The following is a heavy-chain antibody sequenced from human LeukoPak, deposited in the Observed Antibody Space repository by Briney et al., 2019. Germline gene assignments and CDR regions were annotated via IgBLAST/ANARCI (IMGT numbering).Heavy chain of an antibody. CDR3: AKLFSTTNNFYFYYMDV. D-gene: IGHD1-14*01. CDR2: IRYDGSHK. CDR1: GFTFSDYG. J-gene: IGHJ6*03. Sequence: PGESLRLSCAASGFTFSDYGMHWVRQAPGKGLEWVAFIRYDGSHKYYADSWKGRVTISRDNSNNTLYLQMSSLRVEDTAVYYCAKLFSTTNNFYFYYMDVWGKGTTVTVSS. V-gene: IGHV3-30*02.